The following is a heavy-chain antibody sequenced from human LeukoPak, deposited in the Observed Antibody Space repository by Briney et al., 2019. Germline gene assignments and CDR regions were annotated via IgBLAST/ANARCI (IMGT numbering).Heavy chain of an antibody. Sequence: GGSLRLSCAASEFTFSSYAMHWVRQAPGKGLEWVAVKSYDGSKKYYVDSVKGRFTISRDNSKNTLYLQMNSLRAEDTAVYYCARDPSAARPDLRYLDYWGQGTLVTVS. CDR2: KSYDGSKK. V-gene: IGHV3-30-3*01. CDR1: EFTFSSYA. D-gene: IGHD6-6*01. CDR3: ARDPSAARPDLRYLDY. J-gene: IGHJ4*02.